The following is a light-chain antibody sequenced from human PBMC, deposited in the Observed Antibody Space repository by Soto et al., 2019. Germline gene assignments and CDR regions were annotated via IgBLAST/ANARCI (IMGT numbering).Light chain of an antibody. V-gene: IGLV2-14*01. Sequence: QSALTQPASVSGSPGQSITISCTGTSSDVGGYNYVSWYQQQSGKAPKLIIHEVSNRPSGVSNRFSGSKSGNTASLTISGLQAEDEADYYCDSYTSSPAYVFGIGTKGTVL. CDR1: SSDVGGYNY. CDR2: EVS. J-gene: IGLJ1*01. CDR3: DSYTSSPAYV.